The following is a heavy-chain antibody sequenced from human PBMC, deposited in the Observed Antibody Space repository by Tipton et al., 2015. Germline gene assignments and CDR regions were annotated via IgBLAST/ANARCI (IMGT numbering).Heavy chain of an antibody. Sequence: GLVKPSETLSLTCTVSGASISDFYWSWIRQPPGKGLQWIGEINRSGSATYIPSLRSRVTISVDTSKNQFSLKLSSVTAADTAVYYCARGRGTIVRGVVIVPGRYFDHWGQGTLVTVSP. J-gene: IGHJ4*02. CDR2: INRSGSA. CDR3: ARGRGTIVRGVVIVPGRYFDH. V-gene: IGHV4-34*01. CDR1: GASISDFY. D-gene: IGHD3-10*01.